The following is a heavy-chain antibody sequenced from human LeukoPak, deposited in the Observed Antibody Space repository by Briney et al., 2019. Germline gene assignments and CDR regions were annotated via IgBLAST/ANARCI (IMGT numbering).Heavy chain of an antibody. CDR3: VRDQGGSSSH. Sequence: GGSLRLSCAASGFTFSSYEMNWVRQAPGKGLEWVSYISSSGSTIYYADSVKGRFTISRDNAKNSLYLQMNSLRVDDTAVYYCVRDQGGSSSHWGQGTLVTVSS. CDR1: GFTFSSYE. CDR2: ISSSGSTI. V-gene: IGHV3-48*03. D-gene: IGHD6-6*01. J-gene: IGHJ4*02.